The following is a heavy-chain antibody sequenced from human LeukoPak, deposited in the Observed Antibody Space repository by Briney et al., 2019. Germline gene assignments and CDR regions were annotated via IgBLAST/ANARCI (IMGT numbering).Heavy chain of an antibody. Sequence: PSETLSLTCTVSGGSISSGSYYWSWIRQPAGKGLEWIGRIYTSGSTNYNPSLKSRVTISVDTSKNQFSLKLSSVTAADTAVYYCASGRRPIGYYMDVWGKGTTVTASS. D-gene: IGHD1-26*01. V-gene: IGHV4-61*02. CDR2: IYTSGST. CDR1: GGSISSGSYY. J-gene: IGHJ6*03. CDR3: ASGRRPIGYYMDV.